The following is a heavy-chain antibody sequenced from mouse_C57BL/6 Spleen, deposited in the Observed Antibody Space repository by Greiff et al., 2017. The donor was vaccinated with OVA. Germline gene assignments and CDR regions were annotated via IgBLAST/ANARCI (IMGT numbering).Heavy chain of an antibody. Sequence: EVQLVESAGGLVQPGSSLKLSCTASGFTFSDYYMAWVRQVPEKGLEWVANINYDGSSTYYLDSLKSRFIISRDNAKNILYLQMSSLKSEDTATYYCARDGGYGSSYWYFDVWGTGTTVTVSS. D-gene: IGHD1-1*01. J-gene: IGHJ1*03. CDR3: ARDGGYGSSYWYFDV. CDR2: INYDGSST. CDR1: GFTFSDYY. V-gene: IGHV5-16*01.